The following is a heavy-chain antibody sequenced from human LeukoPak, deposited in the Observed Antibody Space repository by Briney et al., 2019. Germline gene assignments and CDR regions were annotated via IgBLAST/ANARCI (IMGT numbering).Heavy chain of an antibody. CDR2: FDPEDGET. CDR1: GYTLTELS. Sequence: ASVKVSCKVSGYTLTELSMHWVRQAPGKGLEWMGGFDPEDGETIYAQKFQGRVTMTEDTSTDTAYMELSSLRSEDTAVYYCATGRGMATIFDYWGQGTLVTVSS. D-gene: IGHD5-12*01. J-gene: IGHJ4*02. CDR3: ATGRGMATIFDY. V-gene: IGHV1-24*01.